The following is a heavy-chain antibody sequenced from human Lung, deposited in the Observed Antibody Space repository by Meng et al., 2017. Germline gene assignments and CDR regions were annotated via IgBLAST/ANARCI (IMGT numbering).Heavy chain of an antibody. D-gene: IGHD4-11*01. V-gene: IGHV4-34*01. CDR3: ARGPTTMAHDFDY. CDR1: GGSFSDYY. J-gene: IGHJ4*02. Sequence: VQHQEGGRGYLQPSLPPSLTCVGAGGSFSDYYWSWIRPAPGKGLEWIGEINHSGSTNYNPSLASRATISVDTSQNNLSLKLSSVTAADSAVYYCARGPTTMAHDFDYWGQGTLVTVSS. CDR2: INHSGST.